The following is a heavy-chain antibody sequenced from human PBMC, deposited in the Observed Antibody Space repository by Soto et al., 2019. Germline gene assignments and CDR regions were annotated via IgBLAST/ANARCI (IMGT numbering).Heavy chain of an antibody. D-gene: IGHD3-3*01. J-gene: IGHJ6*04. CDR3: ESVGDYYGMEV. V-gene: IGHV3-13*01. CDR1: VFTFMSDY. Sequence: VVSRRRSCSSCVFTFMSDYIHLFLQATGKGLEWVSAIGTAGDTYYPCSVKGRFTISRENAKNSLYLQMNSLRAGDTAVYYCESVGDYYGMEVCGKGNTVSVSS. CDR2: IGTAGDT.